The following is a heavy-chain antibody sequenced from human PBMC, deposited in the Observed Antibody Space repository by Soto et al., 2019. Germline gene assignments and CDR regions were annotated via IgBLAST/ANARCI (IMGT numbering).Heavy chain of an antibody. J-gene: IGHJ4*02. Sequence: PGGSLRLSCAASGFTFSSYSMNWVRQAPGKGLEWVSYISSSSSTIYYADSVKGRFTISRDNAKNSLYLQMNSLRAEDTAVYYCARGSGSSQGPFDYWGQGTLVTVSS. D-gene: IGHD3-10*01. CDR3: ARGSGSSQGPFDY. CDR1: GFTFSSYS. V-gene: IGHV3-48*01. CDR2: ISSSSSTI.